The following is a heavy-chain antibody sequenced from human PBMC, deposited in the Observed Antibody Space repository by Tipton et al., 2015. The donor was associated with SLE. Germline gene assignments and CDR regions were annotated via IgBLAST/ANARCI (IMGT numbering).Heavy chain of an antibody. V-gene: IGHV4-38-2*02. CDR3: ARGGDSHSLFDY. CDR2: IYHSGST. Sequence: TLSLTCTVSGYSISSGYYWGWIRQPPGKGLEWIGSIYHSGSTYYNPSPKSRVTISVDTSKNQFSLKLSSVTAADTAVYYCARGGDSHSLFDYWGQGTLVTVSS. CDR1: GYSISSGYY. D-gene: IGHD7-27*01. J-gene: IGHJ4*02.